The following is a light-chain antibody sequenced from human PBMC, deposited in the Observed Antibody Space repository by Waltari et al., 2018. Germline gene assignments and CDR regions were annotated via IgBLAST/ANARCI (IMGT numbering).Light chain of an antibody. CDR2: AAS. V-gene: IGKV1D-8*01. CDR3: QQYYSFPRT. CDR1: QGISSY. Sequence: VIWMTQSPSLLPASTGDRVTISRRMSQGISSYLAWYQQTPGKAPVLLTYAASPWKSGVPSRFSGSRSGTDFTFTISCLQSEDFAAYYCQQYYSFPRTFGQGTKVEIK. J-gene: IGKJ1*01.